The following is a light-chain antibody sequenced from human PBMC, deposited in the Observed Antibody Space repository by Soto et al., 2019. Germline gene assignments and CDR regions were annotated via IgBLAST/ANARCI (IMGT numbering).Light chain of an antibody. CDR1: QSIDTW. Sequence: DIQMTQSPSTLSASVGDRVTITCRASQSIDTWLAWYQQKPGKAPKLLIYKASTLQSGVPSRFSGSGSRTEFTLTISCLQPDDCATYYCQHYNSFPLAFGGGTKVEI. CDR3: QHYNSFPLA. J-gene: IGKJ4*01. CDR2: KAS. V-gene: IGKV1-5*03.